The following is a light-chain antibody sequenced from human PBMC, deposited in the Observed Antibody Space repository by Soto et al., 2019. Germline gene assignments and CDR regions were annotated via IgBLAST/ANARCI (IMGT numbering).Light chain of an antibody. CDR1: QSIGRF. J-gene: IGKJ5*01. V-gene: IGKV1-5*01. Sequence: DIQMTQSPSTLSASVGDRVTITCRASQSIGRFLAWYQHQPGKAPKLLIYDASTLESGVPSRFSGTGSGTECTFSITSLQPEDFGTYYCQQLNSLITSGQGTRREIK. CDR2: DAS. CDR3: QQLNSLIT.